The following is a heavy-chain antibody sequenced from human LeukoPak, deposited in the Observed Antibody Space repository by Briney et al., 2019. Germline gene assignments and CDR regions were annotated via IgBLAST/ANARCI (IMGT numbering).Heavy chain of an antibody. Sequence: GGSLRLSCAASGFTFSSYAMHWVRQAPGKGLEWVAVISYDGSNKYYADSVKGRFTISRDNSKNTLYLQMNSLRAEDTAVYYCARGEDGYNLIGDYWGQGTLVTVSS. CDR3: ARGEDGYNLIGDY. CDR1: GFTFSSYA. D-gene: IGHD5-24*01. J-gene: IGHJ4*02. V-gene: IGHV3-30*04. CDR2: ISYDGSNK.